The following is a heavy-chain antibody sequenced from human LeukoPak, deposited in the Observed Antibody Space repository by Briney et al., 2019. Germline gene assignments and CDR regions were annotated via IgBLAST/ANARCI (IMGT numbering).Heavy chain of an antibody. J-gene: IGHJ3*02. V-gene: IGHV3-7*01. CDR3: ARDRFPAGSYWLDDAFDI. Sequence: PGGSLRLSCAASGFTFSSYWMSWVRQAPGKGLEWVANIKQDGSEKYYVDSVKGRFTISRDNAKNSLYLQMNSLRDEDTAVYYCARDRFPAGSYWLDDAFDIWGQGTMVTVSS. D-gene: IGHD1-26*01. CDR2: IKQDGSEK. CDR1: GFTFSSYW.